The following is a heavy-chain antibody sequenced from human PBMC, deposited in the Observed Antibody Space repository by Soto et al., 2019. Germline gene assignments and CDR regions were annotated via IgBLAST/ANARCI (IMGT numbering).Heavy chain of an antibody. Sequence: QITLKESGPTLVKPTQTLTLTFTFSGFSLSTSGVGVGGIRQPPGKSLEWLALSYWDDDKRYSPSLTSRLTITKDTSQNHVVLKMTNMDPVDTATYYCAPVLVVLANYVMDVWGQGTTVTVSS. CDR1: GFSLSTSGVG. CDR3: APVLVVLANYVMDV. V-gene: IGHV2-5*02. CDR2: SYWDDDK. J-gene: IGHJ6*02. D-gene: IGHD2-15*01.